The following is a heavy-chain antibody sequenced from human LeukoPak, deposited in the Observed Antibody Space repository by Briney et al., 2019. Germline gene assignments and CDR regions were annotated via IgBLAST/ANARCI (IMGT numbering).Heavy chain of an antibody. J-gene: IGHJ6*02. Sequence: PGGSLRLSCAASGFTFSSYAMPWVRQAPGKGLEWVAIMSRDGTDQRYADSVKGRFTMSRDNSESALYLQMNSLRAEDTAVYYCARDQGAIFDVVNFAMDVWGQGTRVTVSS. CDR1: GFTFSSYA. V-gene: IGHV3-30*04. CDR2: MSRDGTDQ. CDR3: ARDQGAIFDVVNFAMDV. D-gene: IGHD3-3*01.